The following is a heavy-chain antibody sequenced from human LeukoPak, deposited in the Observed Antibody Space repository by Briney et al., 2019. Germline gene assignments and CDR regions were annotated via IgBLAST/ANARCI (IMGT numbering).Heavy chain of an antibody. CDR1: GFTFSSYA. J-gene: IGHJ4*02. CDR2: ISGSGGST. V-gene: IGHV3-23*01. CDR3: AKDLDYYGSGSFDY. Sequence: GGSLRLSCAASGFTFSSYAMSWDRQAPGKGLEWVSAISGSGGSTYYADSVKGRFTISRDNSKNTLYLQMNSLRAEDTAVEYCAKDLDYYGSGSFDYWGQGTLVTVSS. D-gene: IGHD3-10*01.